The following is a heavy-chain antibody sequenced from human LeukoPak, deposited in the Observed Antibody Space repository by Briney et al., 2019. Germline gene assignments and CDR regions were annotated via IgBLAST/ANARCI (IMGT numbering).Heavy chain of an antibody. CDR3: ARGVMLGSVSRILPTYYMDV. V-gene: IGHV5-51*01. Sequence: GESLKISCKASGYNLNNYWIVWARQMPGAGPEWMGIIYPDDPNTTYSPSFQGHVTLSADKSINTPYLQWSTLKASDTAIYYCARGVMLGSVSRILPTYYMDVWGKGTTVTVSS. J-gene: IGHJ6*03. CDR2: IYPDDPNT. CDR1: GYNLNNYW. D-gene: IGHD3-16*01.